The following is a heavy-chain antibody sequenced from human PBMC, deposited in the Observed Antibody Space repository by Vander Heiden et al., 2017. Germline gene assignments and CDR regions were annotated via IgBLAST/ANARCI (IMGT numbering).Heavy chain of an antibody. D-gene: IGHD4-17*01. CDR2: FYHRGST. J-gene: IGHJ4*02. CDR1: GGPISGSNHY. CDR3: ASGYGAIDD. Sequence: QLQLQESGPRMVPPSETLSPTCAVSGGPISGSNHYWGWIRQAPGERLEWIGNFYHRGSTYYNSSLKSRVTISVDTSKNQFSLMLTSVTAADTAFYYCASGYGAIDDWGQGQLVTVSS. V-gene: IGHV4-39*01.